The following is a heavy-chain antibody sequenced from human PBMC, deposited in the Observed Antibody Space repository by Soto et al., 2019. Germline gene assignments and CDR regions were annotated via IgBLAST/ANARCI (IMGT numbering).Heavy chain of an antibody. J-gene: IGHJ6*02. CDR2: IYYSGST. Sequence: PSETLSLTCTVSGGSTSSSSYYWGWIRQPPGKGLEWIGSIYYSGSTYYNPSLKSRVTISVDTSKNQFSLKLSSVTAADTAVYYCARHYSGYEVYYYYGMDVWGQGTTVTVS. V-gene: IGHV4-39*01. CDR3: ARHYSGYEVYYYYGMDV. D-gene: IGHD5-12*01. CDR1: GGSTSSSSYY.